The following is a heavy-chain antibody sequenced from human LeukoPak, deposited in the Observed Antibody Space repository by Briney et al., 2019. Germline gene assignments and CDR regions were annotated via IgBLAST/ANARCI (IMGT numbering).Heavy chain of an antibody. J-gene: IGHJ4*02. Sequence: RGALRLSCAASGFTPSNYVMHWVRQAPRKGGEWVAVISYVGSNKYCAHSVKGGFTISRDNSKNTLYLQMNSVRAEDTAVYYCAKDITGEEYFDYWGQGTLVTVSS. CDR2: ISYVGSNK. CDR3: AKDITGEEYFDY. CDR1: GFTPSNYV. V-gene: IGHV3-30*18. D-gene: IGHD3-3*01.